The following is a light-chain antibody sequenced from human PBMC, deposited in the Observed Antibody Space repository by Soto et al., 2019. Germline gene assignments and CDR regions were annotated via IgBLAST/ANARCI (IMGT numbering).Light chain of an antibody. CDR3: QQTYNTPYT. CDR1: QRIDNY. CDR2: AIS. Sequence: DIRMTQSPSSLSVSVGDRVSITCRPSQRIDNYLNWYQQKPGKAPKLLIHAISTLESGVPSRFSGSGPWTDFTLTIDRVQPDYFSAYYCQQTYNTPYTCDQGTKLEI. V-gene: IGKV1-39*01. J-gene: IGKJ2*01.